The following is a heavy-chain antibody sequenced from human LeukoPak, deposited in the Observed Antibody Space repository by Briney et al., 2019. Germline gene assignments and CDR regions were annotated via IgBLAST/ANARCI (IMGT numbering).Heavy chain of an antibody. J-gene: IGHJ4*02. Sequence: QLGGSLRLSCAASGFTVSSNSMSWVRQAPGKGLEWVSVIYSGGSTFYADSVKGRLTISRDNSKNTLYLQMNSLRAEDTAVYYCARKHYYDSSGFFPPMDYWGQGTLVTVSS. CDR2: IYSGGST. CDR3: ARKHYYDSSGFFPPMDY. V-gene: IGHV3-66*01. CDR1: GFTVSSNS. D-gene: IGHD3-22*01.